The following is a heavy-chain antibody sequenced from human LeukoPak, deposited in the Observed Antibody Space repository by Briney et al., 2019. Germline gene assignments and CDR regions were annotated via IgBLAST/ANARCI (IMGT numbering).Heavy chain of an antibody. Sequence: PSETLSLTCTVSGGSFSSSSYSWGWVRQPPGKGLEWIGSIYYSGSTYYNPSLKSRVTISVDTSKNQFSLKLSSVTAADTAVYYCARREGRGYSGYEYYFDYWGQGTLVTVSS. V-gene: IGHV4-39*01. CDR3: ARREGRGYSGYEYYFDY. CDR2: IYYSGST. CDR1: GGSFSSSSYS. J-gene: IGHJ4*02. D-gene: IGHD5-12*01.